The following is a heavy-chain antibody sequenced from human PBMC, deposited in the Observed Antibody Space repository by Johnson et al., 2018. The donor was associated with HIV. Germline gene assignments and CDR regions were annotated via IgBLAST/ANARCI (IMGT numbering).Heavy chain of an antibody. CDR2: ISYDGSNK. D-gene: IGHD3-10*01. Sequence: QLVASGGRVVPPGRSLRLSCAASGFTFNSYGMHWVRQAPGTGLEWVAVISYDGSNKYYADSVKGRFTISRDNSKNKLYLQMNSLRAEDTAVYYCAGEWKGRWFGEEKAFDIWGQGTMVTVSS. V-gene: IGHV3-30*03. J-gene: IGHJ3*02. CDR1: GFTFNSYG. CDR3: AGEWKGRWFGEEKAFDI.